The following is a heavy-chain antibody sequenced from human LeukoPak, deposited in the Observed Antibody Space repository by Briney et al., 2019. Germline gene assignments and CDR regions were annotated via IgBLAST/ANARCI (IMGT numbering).Heavy chain of an antibody. CDR2: SSTSGYTT. D-gene: IGHD5-12*01. V-gene: IGHV3-11*04. J-gene: IGHJ3*02. CDR1: GFTFSNYH. CDR3: AREYSGYDGDAFDM. Sequence: GGSLRLSCAASGFTFSNYHMSWVRQAPGKGLEWVSYSSTSGYTTYYADSVKGRFTITRDNARNSLYLQMNSLRAEDTAVYYCAREYSGYDGDAFDMWGQGAMVTVSS.